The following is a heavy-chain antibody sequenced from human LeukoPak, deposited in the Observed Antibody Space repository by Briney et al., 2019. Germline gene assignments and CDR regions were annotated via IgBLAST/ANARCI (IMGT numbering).Heavy chain of an antibody. V-gene: IGHV3-30*18. CDR1: GFTFGNYG. Sequence: SLRLSCAASGFTFGNYGMHWVRQTPGKGLEWVAIISFDGSTKYYADSVKGRFTISRDNSKNTLFLQMNSLRTEDTAVYYCAKRPTIAAAGGGFYFDSWGQGTLVTVSS. CDR2: ISFDGSTK. D-gene: IGHD6-13*01. CDR3: AKRPTIAAAGGGFYFDS. J-gene: IGHJ4*02.